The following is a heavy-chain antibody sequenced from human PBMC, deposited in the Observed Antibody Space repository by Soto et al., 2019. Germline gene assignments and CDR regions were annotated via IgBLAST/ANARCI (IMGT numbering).Heavy chain of an antibody. J-gene: IGHJ4*02. V-gene: IGHV4-34*01. Sequence: PSETLSLTCAVYGGSFSGYYWSWIRQPPGKGLEWIGEINHSGSTNYNPSLKSRVTISVDTSKNQFSLKLSSVTAADTAVYYCARGRYCSSTSCYYSRPGVYYFDYWGQGTLVTVSS. CDR1: GGSFSGYY. CDR3: ARGRYCSSTSCYYSRPGVYYFDY. CDR2: INHSGST. D-gene: IGHD2-2*01.